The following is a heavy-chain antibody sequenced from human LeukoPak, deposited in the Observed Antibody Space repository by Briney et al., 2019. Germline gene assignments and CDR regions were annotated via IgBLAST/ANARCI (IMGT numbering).Heavy chain of an antibody. Sequence: GGSLTLSCSASGLTFNFYFMSWVRRAPGKGLEWVASVKHDGSQKTYADSVNGRFTISRDNAKNSVYLQMDTLRAEDTAVYYCARAPRGSTPDYWGQGTLVSVSS. D-gene: IGHD3-10*01. V-gene: IGHV3-7*01. J-gene: IGHJ4*02. CDR3: ARAPRGSTPDY. CDR2: VKHDGSQK. CDR1: GLTFNFYF.